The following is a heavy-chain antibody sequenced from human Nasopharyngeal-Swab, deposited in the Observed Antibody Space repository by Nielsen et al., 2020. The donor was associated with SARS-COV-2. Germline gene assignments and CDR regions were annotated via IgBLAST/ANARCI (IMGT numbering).Heavy chain of an antibody. Sequence: SETLSLTCAISGDSVSSNTGAWNWIRQSPSRGLEWLGRTYYKSKLYNDYAVSVNGRLTINPDTSKNQFSLQLQSVTPEDTAVYYCARGGHFYGSGSYPLSSYYYMDVWGKGTTVTVSS. V-gene: IGHV6-1*01. CDR1: GDSVSSNTGA. CDR3: ARGGHFYGSGSYPLSSYYYMDV. CDR2: TYYKSKLYN. J-gene: IGHJ6*03. D-gene: IGHD3-10*01.